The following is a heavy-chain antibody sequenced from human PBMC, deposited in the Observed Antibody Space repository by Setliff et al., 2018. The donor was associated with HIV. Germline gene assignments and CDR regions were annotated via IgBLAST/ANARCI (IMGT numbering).Heavy chain of an antibody. D-gene: IGHD3-22*01. CDR1: GFTFSSYA. J-gene: IGHJ6*03. V-gene: IGHV3-23*01. CDR3: ARAGYHDSSGYLGPDYYYMDV. CDR2: ISGSGGST. Sequence: GGSLRLSCAASGFTFSSYAMSWVRQAPGKGLEWVSAISGSGGSTYYAGSVKGRFTISRDNSKNTLYLQMNSLRAEDTALYYCARAGYHDSSGYLGPDYYYMDVWGKGTTVTVSS.